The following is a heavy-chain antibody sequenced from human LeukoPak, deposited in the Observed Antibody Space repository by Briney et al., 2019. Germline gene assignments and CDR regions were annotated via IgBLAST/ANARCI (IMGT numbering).Heavy chain of an antibody. CDR2: ISAYNGNT. Sequence: ASVKVSCKASGYTLTSYGISWVRQAPGQGLEWMGWISAYNGNTNYAQKLQGRVTMTTDTSTSTAYMELRSLRSDDMAVYYCASARAGYFDWLLNYWGQGTLVTVSS. D-gene: IGHD3-9*01. J-gene: IGHJ4*02. V-gene: IGHV1-18*03. CDR1: GYTLTSYG. CDR3: ASARAGYFDWLLNY.